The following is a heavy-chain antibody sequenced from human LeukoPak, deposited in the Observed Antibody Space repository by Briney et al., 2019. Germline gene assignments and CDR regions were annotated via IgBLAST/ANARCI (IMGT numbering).Heavy chain of an antibody. Sequence: GESLKISCQGSGYSFTNYWIGWVRQMPGKGLEWMGIIYPGDSDTRYSPSFQGQVTISADKSINTAYLQWSSLKASDTAMYYCATETYYYHSSGYGDAFDIWGQGTMVTVSS. J-gene: IGHJ3*02. D-gene: IGHD3-22*01. CDR1: GYSFTNYW. V-gene: IGHV5-51*01. CDR2: IYPGDSDT. CDR3: ATETYYYHSSGYGDAFDI.